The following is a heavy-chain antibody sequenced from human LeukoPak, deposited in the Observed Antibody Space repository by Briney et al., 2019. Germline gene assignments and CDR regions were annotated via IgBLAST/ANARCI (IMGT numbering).Heavy chain of an antibody. V-gene: IGHV4-59*08. CDR2: IYYSGST. Sequence: ASETLSLTCAVYGGSFSGYYWSWIRQPPGKGLEWIGYIYYSGSTNYNPSLKSRVTISVDTSKNQFSLKLSSVTAADTAVYYCARHPSIVGATSFDYWGQGTLVTVSS. CDR1: GGSFSGYY. J-gene: IGHJ4*02. CDR3: ARHPSIVGATSFDY. D-gene: IGHD1-26*01.